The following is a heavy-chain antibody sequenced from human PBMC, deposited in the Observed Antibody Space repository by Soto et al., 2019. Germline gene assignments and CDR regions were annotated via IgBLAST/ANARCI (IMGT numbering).Heavy chain of an antibody. D-gene: IGHD7-27*01. Sequence: SETLSLTCIASGDSVTSGSYYWTWLRQPPGKGLEWIGYISYTGRTKYNPSLQSRVTISVDTSKNDFSLNLSSVTSADTAVYFCAREWGLLPYYVMNVWGHGTAVTVSS. CDR1: GDSVTSGSYY. CDR2: ISYTGRT. V-gene: IGHV4-61*03. J-gene: IGHJ6*02. CDR3: AREWGLLPYYVMNV.